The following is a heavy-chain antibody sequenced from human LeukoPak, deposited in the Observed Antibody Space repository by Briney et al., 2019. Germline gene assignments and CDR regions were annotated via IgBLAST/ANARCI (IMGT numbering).Heavy chain of an antibody. CDR1: GGSISSYY. J-gene: IGHJ3*02. CDR3: ASERHSSGGAFDI. D-gene: IGHD6-19*01. CDR2: IYTSGST. Sequence: PSETLSLTCTVSGGSISSYYWSWVRQPAGKGLEWIGRIYTSGSTNYNPSLKSRVTISVDKSKNQFSLKLSSVTAADTAVYYCASERHSSGGAFDIWGQGTMVTVSS. V-gene: IGHV4-4*07.